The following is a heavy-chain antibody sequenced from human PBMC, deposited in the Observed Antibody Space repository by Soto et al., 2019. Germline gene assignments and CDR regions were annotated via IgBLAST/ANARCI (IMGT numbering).Heavy chain of an antibody. CDR1: GFTFSSYI. CDR2: ISSSSSTI. J-gene: IGHJ6*03. CDR3: ARDPNNWNYRIKNYYYMDV. V-gene: IGHV3-48*04. D-gene: IGHD1-7*01. Sequence: GGSLRLSCAASGFTFSSYIMNWVRQAPGKGLEWVSYISSSSSTIYYADSVKGRFTISRDNAKNSLYLQMNSLRAEDTAVYYCARDPNNWNYRIKNYYYMDVWGKGTTVTVSS.